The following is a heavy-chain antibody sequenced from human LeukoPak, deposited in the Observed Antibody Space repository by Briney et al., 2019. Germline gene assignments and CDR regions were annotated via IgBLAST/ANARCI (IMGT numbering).Heavy chain of an antibody. CDR1: GFTFGSTG. D-gene: IGHD5-18*01. V-gene: IGHV3-30*02. Sequence: PGTSLRLSCAASGFTFGSTGMHWVRLPPGKGLEWVALLRYDGITKYYAESVQVRFTISRDISKSTLYLEMDSLRAEDTAVYSCAKGYHIYSYVLSFGHYWGQGTLVTVSS. CDR2: LRYDGITK. J-gene: IGHJ4*02. CDR3: AKGYHIYSYVLSFGHY.